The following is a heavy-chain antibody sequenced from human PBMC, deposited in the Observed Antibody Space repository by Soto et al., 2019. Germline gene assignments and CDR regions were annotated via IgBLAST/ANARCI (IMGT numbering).Heavy chain of an antibody. Sequence: QVQLQESGPGLVKPSGTLSLTCAVSSGSISSSNWWSWVRQSPGKGLEWIGEIYHDGSTNYNPSLKSRVTISVENSKHQFSLQLSSVTAADTAVYYCARADCSGGSCYSSANWFDPWGQGTLVTVSS. V-gene: IGHV4-4*02. CDR2: IYHDGST. CDR3: ARADCSGGSCYSSANWFDP. CDR1: SGSISSSNW. J-gene: IGHJ5*02. D-gene: IGHD2-15*01.